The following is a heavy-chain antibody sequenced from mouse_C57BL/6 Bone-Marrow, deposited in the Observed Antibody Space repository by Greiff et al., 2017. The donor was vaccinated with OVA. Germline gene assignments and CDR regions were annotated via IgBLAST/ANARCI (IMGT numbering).Heavy chain of an antibody. CDR3: ARFRSGHPWFAY. Sequence: QVQLQQPGAELVKPGASVKLSCKASGYTFTSYWMHWVKQRPGQGLEWIGMIHPNSGSTNYNEKFKSKATLTVDKSSSTAYIQLSSLTSEDSAVYYCARFRSGHPWFAYWGQGTLVTVSA. CDR2: IHPNSGST. D-gene: IGHD3-2*02. J-gene: IGHJ3*01. CDR1: GYTFTSYW. V-gene: IGHV1-64*01.